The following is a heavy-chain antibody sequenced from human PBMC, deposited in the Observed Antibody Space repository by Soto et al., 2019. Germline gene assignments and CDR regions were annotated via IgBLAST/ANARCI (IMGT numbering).Heavy chain of an antibody. CDR1: GGSITSGDYY. Sequence: SETLSLTXTVSGGSITSGDYYWSWIRQPPGKGLEWLGHIYYSGSTHDNSSLKSRVTISVDTTKNQFSLKMSSVTAADTAVYHCARLYYFHSTTTDLYYFDYWGQGTLVTVSS. V-gene: IGHV4-30-4*01. J-gene: IGHJ4*02. D-gene: IGHD3-22*01. CDR2: IYYSGST. CDR3: ARLYYFHSTTTDLYYFDY.